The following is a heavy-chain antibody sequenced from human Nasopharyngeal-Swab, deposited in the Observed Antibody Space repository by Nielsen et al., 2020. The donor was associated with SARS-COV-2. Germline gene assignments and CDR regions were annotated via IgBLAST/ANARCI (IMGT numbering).Heavy chain of an antibody. D-gene: IGHD6-13*01. CDR2: IYYSGSA. Sequence: WIRQPPGKGLEWIGNIYYSGSAYYNPSLKSRVTISVDTSKNQFSLKLSSVTAADTAVYYCARSGSSWYGGAFDTWGQGTMVTVSS. CDR3: ARSGSSWYGGAFDT. V-gene: IGHV4-39*07. J-gene: IGHJ3*02.